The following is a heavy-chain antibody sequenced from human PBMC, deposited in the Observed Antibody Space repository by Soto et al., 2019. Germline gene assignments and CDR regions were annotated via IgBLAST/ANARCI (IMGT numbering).Heavy chain of an antibody. CDR3: ATSKYDLVAGSVWFDP. V-gene: IGHV4-30-2*01. CDR1: GGSITSGGYS. D-gene: IGHD2-8*02. Sequence: PSETRSLTCAVSGGSITSGGYSWGWIRQPPGEGLEWIGYMYHSGNTYYNPSLKGRVTISLDHSRNQFSLRLTSVPAADTAVCLSATSKYDLVAGSVWFDPWGHGTLVTVSS. CDR2: MYHSGNT. J-gene: IGHJ5*02.